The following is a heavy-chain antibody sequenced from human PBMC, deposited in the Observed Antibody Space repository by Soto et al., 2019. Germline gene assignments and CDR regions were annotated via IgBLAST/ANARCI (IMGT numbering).Heavy chain of an antibody. J-gene: IGHJ4*02. Sequence: EVQLVESGGGLVQPGGSLRLSCAASRFTFNSYWMSWVRQAPGKGLEWVANINQDGSEKFYVDSVKGRFTISRDNAKNSLYLRMNSLRDEDTAVYYCARDKGYLDYWGQGTLVTVSS. D-gene: IGHD2-2*01. V-gene: IGHV3-7*01. CDR3: ARDKGYLDY. CDR2: INQDGSEK. CDR1: RFTFNSYW.